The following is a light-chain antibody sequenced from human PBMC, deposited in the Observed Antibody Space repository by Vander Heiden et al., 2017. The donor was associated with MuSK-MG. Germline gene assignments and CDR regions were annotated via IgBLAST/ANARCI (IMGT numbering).Light chain of an antibody. Sequence: DIPITQSPSTLSASVGDRVIITCRASQNIDIWLAWYQQKPGKAPNLLIYKASSLESGVPSRFSGRGSDTEFTLTISSLQPDDFATYYCQQCNSIPWTFGQGTKLEIK. J-gene: IGKJ1*01. V-gene: IGKV1-5*03. CDR2: KAS. CDR3: QQCNSIPWT. CDR1: QNIDIW.